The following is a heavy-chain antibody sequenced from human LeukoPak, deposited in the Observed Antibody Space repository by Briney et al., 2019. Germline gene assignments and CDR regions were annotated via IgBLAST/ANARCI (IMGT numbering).Heavy chain of an antibody. V-gene: IGHV4-34*01. CDR2: INHSGST. CDR3: ARLGGVVVPAATSGGY. D-gene: IGHD2-2*01. CDR1: GGSFSGYY. Sequence: TSSETLSLTCAVYGGSFSGYYWSWIRQPPGKGLEWIGEINHSGSTNYNPSLKSRVTISVDTSKNQFSLKLSSVTAADTAVYYCARLGGVVVPAATSGGYWGQGTLVTVSS. J-gene: IGHJ4*02.